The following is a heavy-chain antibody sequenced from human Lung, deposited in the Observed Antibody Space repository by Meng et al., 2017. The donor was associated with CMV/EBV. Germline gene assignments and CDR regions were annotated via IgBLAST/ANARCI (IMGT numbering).Heavy chain of an antibody. CDR2: ISSSSSYI. J-gene: IGHJ4*02. CDR1: GFTFSSYS. V-gene: IGHV3-21*01. Sequence: GESLKISCAASGFTFSSYSMNWVRQAPGKGLEWVSSISSSSSYIYYADSVKGRFTISRDNAKNSLYLQMNSLRDEDTAVYYCARGVFFRTGYSSSWYLDYWGQGXLVTVSS. D-gene: IGHD6-13*01. CDR3: ARGVFFRTGYSSSWYLDY.